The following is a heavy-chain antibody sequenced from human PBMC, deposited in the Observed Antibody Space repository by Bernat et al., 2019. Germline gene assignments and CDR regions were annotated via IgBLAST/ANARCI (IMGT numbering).Heavy chain of an antibody. CDR1: GGSVSSGSYY. D-gene: IGHD6-19*01. CDR2: IYYSGST. Sequence: QVQLQESGPGLVKPSETLSLTCTVSGGSVSSGSYYWSWIRQPPGKGLEWIGYIYYSGSTNYNPSLKSRVTISVDTSKNQFSLKLSSVTAADTAVYYCARERVAVAGPLFDYGGQGTLVTVSS. J-gene: IGHJ4*02. CDR3: ARERVAVAGPLFDY. V-gene: IGHV4-61*01.